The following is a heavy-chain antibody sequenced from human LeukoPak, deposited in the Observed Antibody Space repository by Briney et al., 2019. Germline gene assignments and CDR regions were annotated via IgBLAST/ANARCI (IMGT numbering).Heavy chain of an antibody. Sequence: PSETLSLTCTVSGGSISSYYWSWIRQPPGKGLEWIGYIYYSGSTNYNPSLKSRVTISVDTSKNQFSLKLSSVTAADTAVYYCARLGARGYYYYYMDVWGKGTTVTVSS. CDR1: GGSISSYY. J-gene: IGHJ6*03. CDR3: ARLGARGYYYYYMDV. CDR2: IYYSGST. D-gene: IGHD4/OR15-4a*01. V-gene: IGHV4-59*12.